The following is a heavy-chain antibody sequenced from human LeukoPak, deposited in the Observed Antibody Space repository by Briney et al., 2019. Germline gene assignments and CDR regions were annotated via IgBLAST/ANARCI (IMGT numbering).Heavy chain of an antibody. CDR2: ISDNGGST. V-gene: IGHV3-64*01. CDR3: ARGGGYSYDFVDY. CDR1: GFTFSTYA. D-gene: IGHD5-18*01. Sequence: GGSLRLSCAASGFTFSTYAMHWVRQAPGRGLEYVSAISDNGGSTNYANSVKGRFTISRDNSKNTLYLQMGSLRAEDMAVYYCARGGGYSYDFVDYWGQGTLVTVSS. J-gene: IGHJ4*02.